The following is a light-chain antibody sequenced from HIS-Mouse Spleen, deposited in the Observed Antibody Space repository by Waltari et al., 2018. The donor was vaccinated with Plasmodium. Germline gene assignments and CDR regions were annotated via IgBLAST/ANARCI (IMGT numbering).Light chain of an antibody. Sequence: SYELTQPPSVSVSPGQTARITCSGDALPKKYAYWYQQKSGPAPVLVIYEDSKRPSWIPERVSGSSSGTMATLTISVAQVEDEADYYCYSTDSSGNHRVFGGGTKLTVL. CDR1: ALPKKY. CDR3: YSTDSSGNHRV. V-gene: IGLV3-10*01. J-gene: IGLJ3*02. CDR2: EDS.